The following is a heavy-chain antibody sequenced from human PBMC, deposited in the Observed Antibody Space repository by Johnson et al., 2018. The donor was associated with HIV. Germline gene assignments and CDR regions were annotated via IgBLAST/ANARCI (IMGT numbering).Heavy chain of an antibody. D-gene: IGHD3-16*01. CDR1: GFTFSDYC. CDR2: INWNGGST. Sequence: VQLVESGGGLVQPGGSLRLSCAASGFTFSDYCMSWIRQAPGKGLEWVSGINWNGGSTGYSDSVKGRFTISRDNSKNTLYLQMNSLRAEDTAVYYCARRGRRADDAFDIWGQGTMVTVSS. J-gene: IGHJ3*02. V-gene: IGHV3-20*04. CDR3: ARRGRRADDAFDI.